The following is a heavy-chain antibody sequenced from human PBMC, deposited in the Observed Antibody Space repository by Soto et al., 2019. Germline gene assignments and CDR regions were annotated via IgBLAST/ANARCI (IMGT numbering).Heavy chain of an antibody. CDR1: GGSFSTYY. Sequence: QVQLQESGPRLVKPSETLSLTCTVSGGSFSTYYWSWIRQSPRKGLEWIGYISYSGSTNYNASLKSRVTISADTSKNQFSLKLSSVTAADTAVFYCARGGTTTSSGSHGNLFDSWGRGTLVTVSS. V-gene: IGHV4-59*01. D-gene: IGHD1-26*01. J-gene: IGHJ4*02. CDR3: ARGGTTTSSGSHGNLFDS. CDR2: ISYSGST.